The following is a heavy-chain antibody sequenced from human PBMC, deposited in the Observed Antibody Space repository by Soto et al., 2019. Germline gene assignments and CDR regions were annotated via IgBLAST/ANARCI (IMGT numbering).Heavy chain of an antibody. V-gene: IGHV5-10-1*01. CDR3: ASLYYYDSSGYSFDY. CDR2: IDPSDSYT. Sequence: PGESLKISCKGSVYSFTSYWISWVRQMPGKGLEWMGRIDPSDSYTNYSPSFQGHVTISADKSISTAYLQWSSLKASDTAMYYCASLYYYDSSGYSFDYWGQGTLVTVSS. J-gene: IGHJ4*02. D-gene: IGHD3-22*01. CDR1: VYSFTSYW.